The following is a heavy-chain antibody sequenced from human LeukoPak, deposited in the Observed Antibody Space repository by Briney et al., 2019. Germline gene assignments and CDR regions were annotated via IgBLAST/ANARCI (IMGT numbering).Heavy chain of an antibody. D-gene: IGHD2-15*01. CDR2: IIPIFGTA. CDR1: GDTFSSYA. J-gene: IGHJ4*02. CDR3: ARGEGPAATLRYSDY. Sequence: SVKVSCKASGDTFSSYAIGWVQQAPGQGLEWIGGIIPIFGTANYAQKFQGRVTITTDESTSTAYMELSSLRSVDTAVYYCARGEGPAATLRYSDYWGQGTLVTVSS. V-gene: IGHV1-69*05.